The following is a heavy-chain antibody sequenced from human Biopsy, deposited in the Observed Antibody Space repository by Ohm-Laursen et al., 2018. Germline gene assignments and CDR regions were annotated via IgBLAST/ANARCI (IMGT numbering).Heavy chain of an antibody. CDR3: ARDYGLELGGLEAFDI. D-gene: IGHD1-7*01. Sequence: TLSLTCSVSGGSLSNYYWSWIRQPSGKGLEWIGRIYTSGSSNKNPSLMSRVTMSVDTSKKQFSLKVYSVTAADTAVYYCARDYGLELGGLEAFDIWGQGTMVTVSS. CDR1: GGSLSNYY. V-gene: IGHV4-4*07. CDR2: IYTSGSS. J-gene: IGHJ3*02.